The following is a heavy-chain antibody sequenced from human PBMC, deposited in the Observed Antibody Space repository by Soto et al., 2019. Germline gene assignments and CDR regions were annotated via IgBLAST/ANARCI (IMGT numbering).Heavy chain of an antibody. J-gene: IGHJ5*02. D-gene: IGHD6-13*01. CDR2: IYYSGST. CDR3: ARGRSLYSSSWGNFWFDP. V-gene: IGHV4-59*01. CDR1: GGSISSYY. Sequence: SETLSLTCTVSGGSISSYYWSWIRQPPGKGLEWIGYIYYSGSTNYNPSLKSRVTISVDTSKNQFSLKLSSVTAADTAVYYCARGRSLYSSSWGNFWFDPWGQGTLVTVSS.